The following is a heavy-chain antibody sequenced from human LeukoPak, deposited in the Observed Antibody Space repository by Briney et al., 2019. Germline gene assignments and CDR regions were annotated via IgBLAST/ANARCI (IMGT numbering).Heavy chain of an antibody. J-gene: IGHJ4*02. CDR1: GFSFSTYG. V-gene: IGHV3-30*18. CDR3: AKGGDYVWGSYRIDD. Sequence: GRSLRLSCAASGFSFSTYGMHWVRQAPGKGLERVAFISFDGSNKFYGDFVQGRITVSRDNSKNTLYLQMNSLRPEDTAFYYCAKGGDYVWGSYRIDDWGQGTLVTVSS. D-gene: IGHD3-16*02. CDR2: ISFDGSNK.